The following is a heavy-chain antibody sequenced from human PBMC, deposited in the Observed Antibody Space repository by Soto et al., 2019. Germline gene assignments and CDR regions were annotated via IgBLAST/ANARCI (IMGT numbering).Heavy chain of an antibody. CDR2: IKHSGSS. D-gene: IGHD6-19*01. CDR1: AGSFSHYY. CDR3: ARGGSSDWQVALDI. Sequence: QVQQQPWGAGLLKPSETLSLTCAVYAGSFSHYYWNWIRQSPGKGLEWIGKIKHSGSSNYNPSLRCRVSFSVDMSKSLFSLRLTSVTAADTAVYYCARGGSSDWQVALDIWGQGTMVTVSS. J-gene: IGHJ3*02. V-gene: IGHV4-34*01.